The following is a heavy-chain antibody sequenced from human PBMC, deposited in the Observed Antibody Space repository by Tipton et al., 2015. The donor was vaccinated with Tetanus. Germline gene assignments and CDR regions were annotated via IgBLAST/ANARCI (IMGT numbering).Heavy chain of an antibody. CDR1: GGSISSSSYY. CDR3: ARRVTMPSAPSRYFDY. V-gene: IGHV4-39*01. CDR2: TFYIGSA. J-gene: IGHJ4*02. D-gene: IGHD4/OR15-4a*01. Sequence: LRLSCTVSGGSISSSSYYWGWIRQPPGKGLEWIGNTFYIGSAYYNPSLRSRVTISVDTSKNQFSLKLSSVTAADTALYYCARRVTMPSAPSRYFDYWGQGTLVTVSS.